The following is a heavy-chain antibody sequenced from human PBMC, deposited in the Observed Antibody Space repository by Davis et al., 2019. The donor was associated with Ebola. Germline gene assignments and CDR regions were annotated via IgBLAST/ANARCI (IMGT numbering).Heavy chain of an antibody. V-gene: IGHV3-30*03. J-gene: IGHJ6*02. CDR3: ARALYCSGGSCYSPYYYYGMDV. CDR1: GFSFRSYG. CDR2: ISYDGSNK. Sequence: GGSLRLSCAVSGFSFRSYGMHWVRQAPGKGLEWVAVISYDGSNKYYADSVKGRLTISRDNSKNTLYLQMNSLRPEDTAVYYCARALYCSGGSCYSPYYYYGMDVWGQGTTVTVSS. D-gene: IGHD2-15*01.